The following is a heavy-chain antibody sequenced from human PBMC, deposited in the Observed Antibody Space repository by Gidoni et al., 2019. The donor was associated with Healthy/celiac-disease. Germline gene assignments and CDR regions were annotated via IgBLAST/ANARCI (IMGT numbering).Heavy chain of an antibody. J-gene: IGHJ6*02. CDR2: ISSSSSYI. CDR3: ARDLGDYYDFWSGYSPDYYYYGMDV. CDR1: GFHFSRSS. V-gene: IGHV3-21*01. Sequence: EVQLVESGGGLVEPGGSLRLSCAASGFHFSRSSINWVRQDPGKGLEWVSSISSSSSYIYYADSVKGRFTISRDNAKNSLYLQMNSLRAEDTAVYYCARDLGDYYDFWSGYSPDYYYYGMDVWGQGTTVTVSS. D-gene: IGHD3-3*01.